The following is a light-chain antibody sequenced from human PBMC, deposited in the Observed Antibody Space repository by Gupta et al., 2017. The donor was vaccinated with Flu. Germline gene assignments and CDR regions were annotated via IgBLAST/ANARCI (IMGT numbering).Light chain of an antibody. J-gene: IGLJ3*02. CDR1: ALSKEY. CDR3: QSEDTATETSPWV. Sequence: SYALTPAPSVSVSPGQTARITCPGDALSKEYTYWYQQKAGQAPGLVIYKDSERPSGIPERFSGSSSGTTGTVRISGVKAEDEADYYCQSEDTATETSPWVFGGGTRLTVL. V-gene: IGLV3-25*02. CDR2: KDS.